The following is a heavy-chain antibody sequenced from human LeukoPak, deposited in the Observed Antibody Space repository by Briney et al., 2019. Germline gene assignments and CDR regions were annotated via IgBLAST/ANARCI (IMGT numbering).Heavy chain of an antibody. D-gene: IGHD6-13*01. Sequence: SETLSLTCTVSGGSISSSSYYWGWIRQPPGKGLEGIGRIYYSESTYYNPSLKSRVTISLDTSQNQFSLKLSAVTAADTAVYYCARLVLDAAAGTFDYWGQGTLLTVSS. J-gene: IGHJ4*02. CDR2: IYYSEST. CDR3: ARLVLDAAAGTFDY. V-gene: IGHV4-39*01. CDR1: GGSISSSSYY.